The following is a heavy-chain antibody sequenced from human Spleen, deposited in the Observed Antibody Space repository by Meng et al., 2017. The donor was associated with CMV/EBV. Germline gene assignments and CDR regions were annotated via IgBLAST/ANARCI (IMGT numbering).Heavy chain of an antibody. V-gene: IGHV3-30*02. J-gene: IGHJ6*02. CDR1: FNFSTYG. D-gene: IGHD4-11*01. Sequence: FNFSTYGMHWVRQAPGKGLEWVAFIRYDGSNKYYADSVKGRFTISRDNSKNTVYVQMNSLRAEDTAVYYCAKGDYSNYGDYYGMDVWGQGTTVTVSS. CDR3: AKGDYSNYGDYYGMDV. CDR2: IRYDGSNK.